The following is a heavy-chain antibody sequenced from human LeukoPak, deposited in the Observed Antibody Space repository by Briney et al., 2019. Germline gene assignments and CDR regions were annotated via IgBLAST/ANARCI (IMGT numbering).Heavy chain of an antibody. CDR3: AKEVLIAAAATRYFDH. J-gene: IGHJ4*02. CDR2: VSGSGGST. Sequence: GGSLRLSCAASGFTFSSNAMCWGRQGPGTGLGLVSAVSGSGGSTYYADSVKGRYTISRDNSKNALYLQMNSLRAEDTAVYYCAKEVLIAAAATRYFDHWGQGTLVTVSS. CDR1: GFTFSSNA. D-gene: IGHD6-13*01. V-gene: IGHV3-23*01.